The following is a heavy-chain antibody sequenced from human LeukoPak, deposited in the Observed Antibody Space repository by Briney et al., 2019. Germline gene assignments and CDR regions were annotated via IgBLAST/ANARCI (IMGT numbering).Heavy chain of an antibody. CDR1: GFTFSSYS. V-gene: IGHV3-21*01. Sequence: GGSLRLSCAASGFTFSSYSMNWVRQAPGKGLEWVSSISSSSSYIYYADSVKGRFTISRDNAKNSLYLQMNSLRAEDTAVYYCARASVAGTAFFDYWGQGTLVTVSS. D-gene: IGHD6-19*01. CDR3: ARASVAGTAFFDY. J-gene: IGHJ4*02. CDR2: ISSSSSYI.